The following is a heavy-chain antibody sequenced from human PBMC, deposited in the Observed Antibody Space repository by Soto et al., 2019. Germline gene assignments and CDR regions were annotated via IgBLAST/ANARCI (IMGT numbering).Heavy chain of an antibody. J-gene: IGHJ4*02. CDR3: ARYDFWSGYSQDH. V-gene: IGHV1-18*01. D-gene: IGHD3-3*01. CDR1: VYKFTSYG. CDR2: GTAYNDNL. Sequence: QIQLVQSGAEVKKPGASAKVSCKVSVYKFTSYGLNWVRQGPGQVLGWMGWGTAYNDNLKYAEKFQCRVTMTTATATTKAYMKLRDLRPDDTSVFDCARYDFWSGYSQDHWGQGTLVTVAS.